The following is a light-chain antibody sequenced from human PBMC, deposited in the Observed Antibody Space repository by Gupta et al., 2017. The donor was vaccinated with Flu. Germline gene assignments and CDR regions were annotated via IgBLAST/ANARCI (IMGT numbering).Light chain of an antibody. V-gene: IGKV1-16*01. CDR1: KDINNI. J-gene: IGKJ3*01. Sequence: PSSLSASVGTRVTITCRAGKDINNILAWFKQKPGKTPKSLIYATSHLESGVPSRFSGSGSGSTFTLTISSLQPEDFATYYCQQYKSHPPTFGPGTKVDV. CDR3: QQYKSHPPT. CDR2: ATS.